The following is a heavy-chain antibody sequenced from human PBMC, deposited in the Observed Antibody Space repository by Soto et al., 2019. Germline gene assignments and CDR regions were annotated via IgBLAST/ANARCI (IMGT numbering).Heavy chain of an antibody. CDR1: GYSFTNYC. J-gene: IGHJ2*01. CDR2: INPRTGST. V-gene: IGHV1-46*01. CDR3: ARDARLLTASWHYDL. Sequence: QVQLVQSGADVKKPGTSVKVSCKAAGYSFTNYCMYRVRQAPGQGLEWMGMINPRTGSTRYAQKFQHRVTLTRDTSTTTVYMELSTLISDDTAVYYCARDARLLTASWHYDLWGPGTLVTVSS. D-gene: IGHD2-15*01.